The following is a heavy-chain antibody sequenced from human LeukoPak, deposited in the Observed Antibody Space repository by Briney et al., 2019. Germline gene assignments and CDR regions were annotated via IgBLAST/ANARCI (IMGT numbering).Heavy chain of an antibody. V-gene: IGHV4-4*02. J-gene: IGHJ4*02. Sequence: SETLSLTCAVSGGSISSSNWWSWVRQPPGKGLEWIGEIYHSGSTNYNPSLKSRVTISVDKSKNQFSLKLSSVTAADTAVYYCARDPGYSSSSFDYWGQGTLVTVSS. CDR2: IYHSGST. CDR3: ARDPGYSSSSFDY. D-gene: IGHD6-13*01. CDR1: GGSISSSNW.